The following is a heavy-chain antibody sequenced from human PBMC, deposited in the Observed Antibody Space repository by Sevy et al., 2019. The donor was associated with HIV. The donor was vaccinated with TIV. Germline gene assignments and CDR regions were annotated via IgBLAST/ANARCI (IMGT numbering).Heavy chain of an antibody. CDR3: ARQTTNYYDSSGYLGV. Sequence: ASVKDSCKASGYTFTSYGISWVRQAPGPGLEWMRWNSAYNGNTNYAQKLQGRVTMTTDTSTSTAYMELRSLRSDETAVYYCARQTTNYYDSSGYLGVWGQGTTVTVSS. D-gene: IGHD3-22*01. CDR2: NSAYNGNT. V-gene: IGHV1-18*01. CDR1: GYTFTSYG. J-gene: IGHJ6*02.